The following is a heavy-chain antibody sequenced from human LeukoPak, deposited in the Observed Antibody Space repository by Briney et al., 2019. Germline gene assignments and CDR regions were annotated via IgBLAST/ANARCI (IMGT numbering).Heavy chain of an antibody. CDR2: IKSKTDGGTT. D-gene: IGHD4-17*01. CDR3: ARGTLASHGDSPSY. CDR1: GFTFSNAW. Sequence: GGSLRLSCAASGFTFSNAWMSWVRQAPGKGLEWVGRIKSKTDGGTTDYAAPVKGRFTISRDDSKNTLYLQMNSLRAEDTAVYYCARGTLASHGDSPSYWGQGTLVTVSS. V-gene: IGHV3-15*01. J-gene: IGHJ4*01.